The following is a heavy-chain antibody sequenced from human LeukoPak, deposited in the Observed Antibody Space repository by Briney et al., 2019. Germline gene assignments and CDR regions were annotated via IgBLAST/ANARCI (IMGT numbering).Heavy chain of an antibody. CDR1: GGSISSGGYY. CDR2: IYYSGST. V-gene: IGHV4-31*03. D-gene: IGHD2-15*01. J-gene: IGHJ4*02. Sequence: SQTLSLTCTVSGGSISSGGYYWNWIRQHPGKGLEWIGNIYYSGSTYYNPSLKSRLTISVDTPKNQFSLNLTSVTAADTAVYYCARVGYCSGGSCEGLDYWGQGTLVTVSS. CDR3: ARVGYCSGGSCEGLDY.